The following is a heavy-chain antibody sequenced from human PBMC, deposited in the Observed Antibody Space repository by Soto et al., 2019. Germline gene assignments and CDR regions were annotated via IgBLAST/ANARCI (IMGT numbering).Heavy chain of an antibody. J-gene: IGHJ4*02. CDR3: ARAGVTPNFFDY. Sequence: PGGSLRLSCAASGFSVRTNYMSWVRQAPGKGLEWVSVFESGGSIYYADSVKGRFIISRDSAKNTLYLQMNSLRVEDTAVYYCARAGVTPNFFDYWGQGTLVTVSS. V-gene: IGHV3-53*01. CDR1: GFSVRTNY. CDR2: FESGGSI. D-gene: IGHD3-10*01.